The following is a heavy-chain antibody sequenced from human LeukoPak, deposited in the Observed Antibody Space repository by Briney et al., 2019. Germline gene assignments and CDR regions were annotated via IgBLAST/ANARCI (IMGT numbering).Heavy chain of an antibody. Sequence: SETLSLTCTVSGGSISSSGFYSGWIRQPPGKGLEWIGCISYTGTTYNTPYLKSRVTISVDTSKNQFSLMLTSVPAADTAVYYCARDPTRDLIYYDFWSAYYANCFDPWGQGTLVTVSS. CDR2: ISYTGTT. D-gene: IGHD3-3*01. V-gene: IGHV4-39*07. J-gene: IGHJ5*02. CDR1: GGSISSSGFY. CDR3: ARDPTRDLIYYDFWSAYYANCFDP.